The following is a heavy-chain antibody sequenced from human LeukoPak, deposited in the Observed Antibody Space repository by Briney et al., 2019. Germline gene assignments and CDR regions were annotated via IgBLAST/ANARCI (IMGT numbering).Heavy chain of an antibody. D-gene: IGHD3-22*01. CDR1: GYTFTSYG. CDR3: ARVPPGLTYYYDSSGYYSLDY. J-gene: IGHJ4*02. Sequence: ASVKVSCKASGYTFTSYGISWVRQAPGQGLEWMGWISAYNGNTNYAQKLQSRVTMTTDTSTSTAYMELRSLRSDDTAVYYCARVPPGLTYYYDSSGYYSLDYWGQGTLVTVSS. V-gene: IGHV1-18*01. CDR2: ISAYNGNT.